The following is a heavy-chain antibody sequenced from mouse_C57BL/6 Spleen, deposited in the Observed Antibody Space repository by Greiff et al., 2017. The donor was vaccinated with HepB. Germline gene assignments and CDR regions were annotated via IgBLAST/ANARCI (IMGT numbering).Heavy chain of an antibody. CDR1: GFSLTSYA. CDR2: IWTGGGT. Sequence: VKLMESGPGLVAPSQSLSITCTVSGFSLTSYAISWVRQPPGKGLEWLGVIWTGGGTNYNSALKSRLSISKDNSKSQVFLKMNSLQTDDTARYYCARNKDSSGYGGFAYWGQGTLVTVSA. J-gene: IGHJ3*01. D-gene: IGHD3-2*02. V-gene: IGHV2-9-1*01. CDR3: ARNKDSSGYGGFAY.